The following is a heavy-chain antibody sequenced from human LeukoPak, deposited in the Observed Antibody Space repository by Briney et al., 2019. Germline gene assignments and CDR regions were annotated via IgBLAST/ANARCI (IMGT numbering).Heavy chain of an antibody. V-gene: IGHV3-53*01. CDR1: GFTFSSYA. Sequence: GGSLRLSCAASGFTFSSYAMSWVRQAPGKGLEWVSVIYSGGSTYYADSVKGRFTISRDNSKNTLYLQMNSLRAEDTAVYYCARDRGGDYPYYYYYMDVWGKGTTVTVSS. CDR2: IYSGGST. J-gene: IGHJ6*03. CDR3: ARDRGGDYPYYYYYMDV. D-gene: IGHD4-17*01.